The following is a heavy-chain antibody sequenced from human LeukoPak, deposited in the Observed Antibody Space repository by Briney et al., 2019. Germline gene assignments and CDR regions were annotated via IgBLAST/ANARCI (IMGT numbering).Heavy chain of an antibody. D-gene: IGHD6-13*01. Sequence: GASVKVSCKASGGTFSSYAISWVRQAPGQGLEWMGGIIPIFGKANYAQKFQGRVTITTDESTSTAYMELSSLRSEDTAVYYCARGSGSIAAAGTFEFSMGGDYYMDVWGKGTTVTVSS. CDR1: GGTFSSYA. J-gene: IGHJ6*03. CDR2: IIPIFGKA. V-gene: IGHV1-69*05. CDR3: ARGSGSIAAAGTFEFSMGGDYYMDV.